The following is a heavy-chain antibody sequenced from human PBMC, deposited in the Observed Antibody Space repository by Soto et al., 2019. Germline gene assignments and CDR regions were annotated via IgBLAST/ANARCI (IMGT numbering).Heavy chain of an antibody. Sequence: EVQLVQSGAEVKKPGESLKISCKGSGYSFTSYWIGWVRQMPGKGLEWMGIIYPGDSDTRYSPSFQGQVTISADKSISTAYLQWSSLKASDTAMYYCARLRSRIAAAGRYFDYWGQGTLVTVSS. CDR1: GYSFTSYW. J-gene: IGHJ4*02. D-gene: IGHD6-13*01. CDR3: ARLRSRIAAAGRYFDY. V-gene: IGHV5-51*01. CDR2: IYPGDSDT.